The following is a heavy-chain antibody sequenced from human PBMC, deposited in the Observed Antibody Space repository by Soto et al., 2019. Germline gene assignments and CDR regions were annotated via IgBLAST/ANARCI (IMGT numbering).Heavy chain of an antibody. V-gene: IGHV3-53*01. CDR2: FYDLDGT. D-gene: IGHD4-4*01. CDR1: GLTVSGKKY. CDR3: ATWHLQEHAYDV. Sequence: LRLSCAVSGLTVSGKKYVAWVRQAPGKGLEWVSGFYDLDGTYYAASLKGRFTTSGDSSRTIVYLQMNGLRPEDTAVYYCATWHLQEHAYDVWGQGTTVTVSS. J-gene: IGHJ3*01.